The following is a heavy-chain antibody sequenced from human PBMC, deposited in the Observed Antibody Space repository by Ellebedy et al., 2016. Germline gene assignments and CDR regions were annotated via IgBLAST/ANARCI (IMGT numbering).Heavy chain of an antibody. CDR1: GGSISSSSYY. J-gene: IGHJ4*02. D-gene: IGHD2-15*01. CDR3: ARLIWKATPQKYYFDY. V-gene: IGHV4-39*01. Sequence: SETLSLTCTVSGGSISSSSYYWGWIRQPPGKGLEWIGSIYYSGSTYYNPSLKSRVTISVDTSKNQFSLKLSSVTAADTAVYYCARLIWKATPQKYYFDYWGQGTLVTVSS. CDR2: IYYSGST.